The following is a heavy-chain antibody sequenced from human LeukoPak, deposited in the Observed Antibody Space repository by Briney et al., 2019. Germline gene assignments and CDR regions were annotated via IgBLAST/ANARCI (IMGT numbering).Heavy chain of an antibody. CDR1: GVTFSGYS. D-gene: IGHD3-22*01. V-gene: IGHV4-34*08. CDR3: AGLITMVVVVRRVNWLDP. CDR2: INHSGST. Sequence: AGTLCLSCAASGVTFSGYSLSWVRQAPGKGLEWIGEINHSGSTNYNPSLKSRVTISVDTSKNQFSLRLSSVTAADTAVYYCAGLITMVVVVRRVNWLDPGGQGSLVTVPS. J-gene: IGHJ5*02.